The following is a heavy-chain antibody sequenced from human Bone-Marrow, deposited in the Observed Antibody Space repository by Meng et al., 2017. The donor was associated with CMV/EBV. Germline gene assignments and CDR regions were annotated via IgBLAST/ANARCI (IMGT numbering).Heavy chain of an antibody. CDR2: INPNSGCT. V-gene: IGHV1-2*02. J-gene: IGHJ3*02. Sequence: ASVKVSCKASGYTFTGYYMHWVRQAPGQGLEWMGWINPNSGCTNYAQKFQGRVTMTRDTSISTAYMELSRLRSDDTAVYYCARSGEMATIRAVAFDIWGQGTMVTVSS. CDR1: GYTFTGYY. D-gene: IGHD5-24*01. CDR3: ARSGEMATIRAVAFDI.